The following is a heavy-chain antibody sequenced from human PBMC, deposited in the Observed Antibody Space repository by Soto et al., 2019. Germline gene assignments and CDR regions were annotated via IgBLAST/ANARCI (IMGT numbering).Heavy chain of an antibody. CDR3: ARGPYSPTPFDY. V-gene: IGHV4-34*01. D-gene: IGHD5-18*01. J-gene: IGHJ4*02. Sequence: ETLSLTCAVYGGSFSGYYWSWIRQPPGKGLEWIGEINHSGSTNYNPSLKSRVTISVDTSKNQFSLKLSSVTAADTAVYYCARGPYSPTPFDYWGQRTLVTVST. CDR1: GGSFSGYY. CDR2: INHSGST.